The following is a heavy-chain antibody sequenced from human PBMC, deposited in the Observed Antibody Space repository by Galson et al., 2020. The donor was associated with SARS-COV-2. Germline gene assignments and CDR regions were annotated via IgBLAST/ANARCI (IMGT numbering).Heavy chain of an antibody. CDR3: ARGFSFGVYDTFDL. V-gene: IGHV4-61*02. Sequence: SETLSLTCTVSGDSVSTGSFYWTWTRQPAGQGLEWIGRIHASGTTDYNPSLKSRVTLSLDTSQNQFSLNLSSVTAADAAMFFCARGFSFGVYDTFDLWGQGIPVTVSS. CDR1: GDSVSTGSFY. CDR2: IHASGTT. D-gene: IGHD3-10*01. J-gene: IGHJ4*02.